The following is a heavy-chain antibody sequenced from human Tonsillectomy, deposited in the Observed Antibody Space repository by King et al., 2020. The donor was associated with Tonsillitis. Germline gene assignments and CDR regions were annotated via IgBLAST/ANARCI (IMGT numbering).Heavy chain of an antibody. V-gene: IGHV5-51*03. CDR3: ARTYYDTLTGLLGDAFDI. CDR1: GYSFTSSW. D-gene: IGHD3-9*01. Sequence: QLVQSGAEVKKPGESLKISCKGSGYSFTSSWIGWVRQMPGKGLEWMGIIYPGDSDTIYSPSFQGQVTISADKSISTAYLLWGSLKASDTAMYYCARTYYDTLTGLLGDAFDIWGQGTMVTVSS. CDR2: IYPGDSDT. J-gene: IGHJ3*02.